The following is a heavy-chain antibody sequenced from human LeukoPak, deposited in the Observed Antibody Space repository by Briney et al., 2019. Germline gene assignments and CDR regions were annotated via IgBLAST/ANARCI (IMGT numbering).Heavy chain of an antibody. CDR2: INPNSGGT. J-gene: IGHJ4*02. CDR1: GYTFTGYY. V-gene: IGHV1-2*06. CDR3: ARGRDSGWYLFDY. D-gene: IGHD6-19*01. Sequence: ASVKVSCKASGYTFTGYYMLWVRQAPGQGLERMGRINPNSGGTNYAQKFQGRVTMTRDTSISTAYMELSRLRSDDTAVYYCARGRDSGWYLFDYWGQGTLVTVSS.